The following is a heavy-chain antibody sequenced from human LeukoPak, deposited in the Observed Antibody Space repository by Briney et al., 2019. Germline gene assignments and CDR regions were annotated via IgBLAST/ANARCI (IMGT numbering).Heavy chain of an antibody. V-gene: IGHV4-34*01. D-gene: IGHD3-22*01. J-gene: IGHJ4*02. CDR3: ARGPDYYDSSGYYNFDY. CDR1: GGSFSGYY. Sequence: SETLSLTCAVYGGSFSGYYWSWIRQPPGKGLEWIGEINHSGSTNYNPPLKSRVTISVDTSKNQFSLKLSSVTAADTAVYYCARGPDYYDSSGYYNFDYWGQGTLVTVSS. CDR2: INHSGST.